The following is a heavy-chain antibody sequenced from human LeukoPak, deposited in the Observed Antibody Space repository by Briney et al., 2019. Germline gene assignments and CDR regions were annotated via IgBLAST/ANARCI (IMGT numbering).Heavy chain of an antibody. Sequence: GRSLRLFCAASGFTFSSYGMQGLREAPGKGVEGVAVIWYEGSNKYYADSVKGRFTISRDNSKNTLYLKMNSLRAEDTAVYYCASTSGWYEPIDYWGQGTLVTVSS. J-gene: IGHJ4*02. V-gene: IGHV3-33*01. CDR1: GFTFSSYG. D-gene: IGHD6-19*01. CDR2: IWYEGSNK. CDR3: ASTSGWYEPIDY.